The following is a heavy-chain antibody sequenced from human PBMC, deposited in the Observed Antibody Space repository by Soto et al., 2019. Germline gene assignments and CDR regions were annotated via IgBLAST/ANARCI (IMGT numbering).Heavy chain of an antibody. CDR3: PRGLSWNYLLDS. J-gene: IGHJ4*02. CDR2: ISAYNANT. CDR1: GYTFTNHG. D-gene: IGHD1-7*01. Sequence: QVQLVQSGAEVKKPGASVKVSCKASGYTFTNHGLSWMRQAPGQGLEWMGWISAYNANTKYAQKFQGRLTLTTDTSTSTVFMELRSLTSDDTAVYYCPRGLSWNYLLDSWGQGTLVTVSS. V-gene: IGHV1-18*01.